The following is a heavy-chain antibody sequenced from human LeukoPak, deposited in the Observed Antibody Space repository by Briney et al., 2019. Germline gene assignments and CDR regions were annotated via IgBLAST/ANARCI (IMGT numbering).Heavy chain of an antibody. V-gene: IGHV3-21*01. CDR2: ISSSSSYI. D-gene: IGHD3-3*01. CDR1: GFTFSSYS. CDR3: ARNAGSGYYSW. Sequence: KPGGSLRLSCAASGFTFSSYSMNWVRQAPGKGLEWVSSISSSSSYIYYADSVKGRFTISRDNAKNLLYLQMNSLRAEDTAVYYCARNAGSGYYSWWGQGTLVTVSS. J-gene: IGHJ4*02.